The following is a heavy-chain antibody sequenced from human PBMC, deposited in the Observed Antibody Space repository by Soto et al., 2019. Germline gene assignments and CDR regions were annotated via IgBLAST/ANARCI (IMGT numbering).Heavy chain of an antibody. CDR3: AREDVLLFLEWPQCMDV. CDR2: IYYSGST. J-gene: IGHJ6*02. D-gene: IGHD3-3*01. Sequence: TSETLSLTCTVSGGSVSSGSYYWSWIRQPPGKGLGWIGYIYYSGSTNYNPSLKSRVTISVDTSKNQFSLKLSSVTAADTAVYYCAREDVLLFLEWPQCMDVWGQGTTVTVSS. V-gene: IGHV4-61*01. CDR1: GGSVSSGSYY.